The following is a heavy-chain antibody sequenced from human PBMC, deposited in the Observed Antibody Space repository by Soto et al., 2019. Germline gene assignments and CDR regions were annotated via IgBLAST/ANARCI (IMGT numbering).Heavy chain of an antibody. Sequence: PSETLSLTCIVPGGAISSYYWIWVRQPAGKGLEWIGRVFSSGSTNYNASLKSRVTMSIDTSKNEVSLTLRSVTAADTGVYYCARVAFSYFGMDVWGPGTTVTVSS. CDR1: GGAISSYY. CDR2: VFSSGST. V-gene: IGHV4-4*07. J-gene: IGHJ6*02. D-gene: IGHD3-3*02. CDR3: ARVAFSYFGMDV.